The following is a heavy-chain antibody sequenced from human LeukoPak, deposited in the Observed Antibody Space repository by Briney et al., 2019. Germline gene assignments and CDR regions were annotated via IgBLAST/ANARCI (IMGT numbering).Heavy chain of an antibody. CDR2: ISSSGSTI. V-gene: IGHV3-11*04. D-gene: IGHD2-21*01. J-gene: IGHJ4*01. Sequence: PGGSLRLSCAASGFTFSDYYMSWIRQAPGKGLEWVSYISSSGSTIYYADSLKGRFTISRDNSKNTVYVQMNSLREEDTAVYYCAKDKGLTYIDYWGQGTLVSVSS. CDR1: GFTFSDYY. CDR3: AKDKGLTYIDY.